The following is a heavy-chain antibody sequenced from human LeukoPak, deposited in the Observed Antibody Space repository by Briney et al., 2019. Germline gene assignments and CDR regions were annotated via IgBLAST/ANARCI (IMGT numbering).Heavy chain of an antibody. J-gene: IGHJ6*02. D-gene: IGHD6-13*01. CDR2: IYHSGST. Sequence: PSETLSLTCAVYGGSFSGYYWSWIRQPPGKGLEWIGEIYHSGSTNYNPSLKSRVTISVDTSKNQFSLKLSSVTAADTAVYYCARGRSSSGIASNYYYYYGMDVWGQGTTVTVSS. CDR3: ARGRSSSGIASNYYYYYGMDV. CDR1: GGSFSGYY. V-gene: IGHV4-34*01.